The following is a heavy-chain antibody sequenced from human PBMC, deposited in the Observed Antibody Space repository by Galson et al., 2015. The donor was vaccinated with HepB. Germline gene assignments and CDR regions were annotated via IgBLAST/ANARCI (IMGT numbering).Heavy chain of an antibody. D-gene: IGHD2-2*01. CDR3: ARDWEVVPAAIEGRDAFDI. J-gene: IGHJ3*02. CDR2: INPNSGGT. CDR1: GYTFTGYY. Sequence: SVKVSCKASGYTFTGYYMHWVRQAPGQGLEWMGWINPNSGGTNYAQKFQGRVTMTRDTSTSTAYMELSRLRSDDTAVYYCARDWEVVPAAIEGRDAFDIWGQGTMVTVSS. V-gene: IGHV1-2*02.